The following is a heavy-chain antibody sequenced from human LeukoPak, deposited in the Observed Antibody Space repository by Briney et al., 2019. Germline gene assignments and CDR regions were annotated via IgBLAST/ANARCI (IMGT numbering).Heavy chain of an antibody. CDR1: GDSIRGYY. CDR3: ARSVVTLYWYFDL. J-gene: IGHJ2*01. Sequence: PSETLSLTCTVSGDSIRGYYYNWLRQPPGKGLEWLGYIYYSGSTNYNPSLMSRVTISLDTSKNQFSLKLSSVTTADTAVYYCARSVVTLYWYFDLWGRGTLVTVSS. V-gene: IGHV4-59*01. D-gene: IGHD4-23*01. CDR2: IYYSGST.